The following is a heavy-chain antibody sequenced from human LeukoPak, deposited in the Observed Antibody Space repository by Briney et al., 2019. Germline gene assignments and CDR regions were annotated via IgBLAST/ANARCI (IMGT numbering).Heavy chain of an antibody. CDR2: ISAYNGNT. CDR1: GYTFTSYG. J-gene: IGHJ4*02. V-gene: IGHV1-18*01. Sequence: ASVKVSCKASGYTFTSYGISWVRQAPGQGLEWMGWISAYNGNTNYAQKLQGRVTMTTDTSTSTPYYERRSRRSDDPAWYYGPRGAEYYISSGYYGHWGQGTPVTVSS. CDR3: PRGAEYYISSGYYGH. D-gene: IGHD3-22*01.